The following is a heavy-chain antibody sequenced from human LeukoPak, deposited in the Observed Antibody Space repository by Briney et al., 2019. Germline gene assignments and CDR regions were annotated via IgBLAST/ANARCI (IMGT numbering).Heavy chain of an antibody. V-gene: IGHV3-53*01. CDR3: AKDPPCSGGTCYGYFES. D-gene: IGHD2-15*01. Sequence: GGSLRLSCAASGFTVSSNFMSWVRQAPGKGLECVSVIYSRGGTYYADSVQGRFTISRDNSKNTLYLQMNSLRAEDTAVYYCAKDPPCSGGTCYGYFESWGQGTLVTVSS. CDR2: IYSRGGT. J-gene: IGHJ4*02. CDR1: GFTVSSNF.